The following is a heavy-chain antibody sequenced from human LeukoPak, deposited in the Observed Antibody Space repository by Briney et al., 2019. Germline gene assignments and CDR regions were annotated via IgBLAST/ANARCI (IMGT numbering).Heavy chain of an antibody. D-gene: IGHD6-13*01. CDR1: GYTFTSYF. CDR2: IIPILGIA. J-gene: IGHJ4*02. CDR3: ARALPGQQLVHFDY. Sequence: RASVKVSCKASGYTFTSYFIHWVRQAPGQGLEWMGRIIPILGIANYAQKFQGRVTITADKSTSTAYMELSSLRSEDTAVYYCARALPGQQLVHFDYWGQGTLVTVSS. V-gene: IGHV1-69*04.